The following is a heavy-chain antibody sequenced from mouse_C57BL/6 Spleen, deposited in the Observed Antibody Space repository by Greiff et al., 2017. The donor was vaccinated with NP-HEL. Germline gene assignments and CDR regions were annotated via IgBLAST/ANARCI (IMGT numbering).Heavy chain of an antibody. CDR2: ISSGSSTI. D-gene: IGHD1-1*01. CDR1: GFTFSDYG. CDR3: ARSFYGSSYVDWYFDV. J-gene: IGHJ1*03. Sequence: EVHLVESGGGLVKPGGSLKLSCAASGFTFSDYGMHWVRQAPEKGLEWVAYISSGSSTIYYADTVKGRFTISRDNAKNTLFLQMTSLRSEETAMYYCARSFYGSSYVDWYFDVWGTGTTVTVSS. V-gene: IGHV5-17*01.